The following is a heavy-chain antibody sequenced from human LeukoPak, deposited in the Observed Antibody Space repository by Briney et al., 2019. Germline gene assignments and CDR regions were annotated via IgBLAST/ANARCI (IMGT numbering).Heavy chain of an antibody. CDR3: ARDEGVTGMTTAFDI. CDR2: IIPIFGTA. J-gene: IGHJ3*02. Sequence: ASVKASCKASGGTFSSYAISWVRQAPGQGLEWMGGIIPIFGTANYAQKFQGRVTITADESTSTAYMELSSLRSEDTAVYYCARDEGVTGMTTAFDIWGQGTMVTVSS. D-gene: IGHD1-20*01. CDR1: GGTFSSYA. V-gene: IGHV1-69*13.